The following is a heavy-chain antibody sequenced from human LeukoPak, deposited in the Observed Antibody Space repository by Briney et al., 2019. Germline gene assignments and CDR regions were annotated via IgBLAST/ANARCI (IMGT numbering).Heavy chain of an antibody. CDR3: ARVGVVESSGYHDYYFDF. CDR2: IYSSGST. CDR1: GGTMTNYY. Sequence: SETLSLTCTVSGGTMTNYYWSWIRQPAGEELEWIGRIYSSGSTNYNPSLKSRVTMSVDTSKNQFSLNLTSVTVADMAVYFCARVGVVESSGYHDYYFDFWGQGSLVTVSS. V-gene: IGHV4-4*07. D-gene: IGHD3-22*01. J-gene: IGHJ4*02.